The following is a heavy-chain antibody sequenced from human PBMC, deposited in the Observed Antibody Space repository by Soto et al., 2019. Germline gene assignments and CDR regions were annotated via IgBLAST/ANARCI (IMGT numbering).Heavy chain of an antibody. CDR2: ISSSSSYI. CDR3: ARDALYYHILTGYYPNYMDV. D-gene: IGHD3-9*01. J-gene: IGHJ6*03. CDR1: GFTFSSYS. V-gene: IGHV3-21*01. Sequence: EVQLVESGGGLVKPGGSLRLSCAASGFTFSSYSMNWVRQAPGKGLEWVSSISSSSSYIYYADSVKGRFTISRDNAKNKLYLQMNSLRAEDTAEYYCARDALYYHILTGYYPNYMDVWGKGTPVTVSS.